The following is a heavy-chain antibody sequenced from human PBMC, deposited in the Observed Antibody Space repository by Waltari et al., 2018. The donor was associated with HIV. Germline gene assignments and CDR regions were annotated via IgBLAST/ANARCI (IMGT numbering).Heavy chain of an antibody. CDR3: ARGPIAAAGHWFDP. V-gene: IGHV3-74*01. CDR2: INSDGSST. D-gene: IGHD6-13*01. Sequence: EVQLVESGGGLVQPGGSLRLSCAASGFTFSSYWMHLVRQAPGKGLVWVSRINSDGSSTSYADSVKGRFTISRDNAKNTLYLQMNSLRAEDTAVYYCARGPIAAAGHWFDPWGQGTLVTVSS. J-gene: IGHJ5*02. CDR1: GFTFSSYW.